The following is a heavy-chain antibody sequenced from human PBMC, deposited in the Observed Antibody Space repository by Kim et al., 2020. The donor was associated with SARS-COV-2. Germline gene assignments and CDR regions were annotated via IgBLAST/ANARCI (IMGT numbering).Heavy chain of an antibody. V-gene: IGHV1-46*01. D-gene: IGHD3-9*01. J-gene: IGHJ3*02. Sequence: ASVKVSCKASGYTFTSYYMHWVRQAPGQGLEWMGIINPSGGSTSYAQKFQGRVTMTRDTSTSTVYMELSSLRSEDTAVYYCARGSITIRKKGAFDIWGQGTMVTVSS. CDR3: ARGSITIRKKGAFDI. CDR1: GYTFTSYY. CDR2: INPSGGST.